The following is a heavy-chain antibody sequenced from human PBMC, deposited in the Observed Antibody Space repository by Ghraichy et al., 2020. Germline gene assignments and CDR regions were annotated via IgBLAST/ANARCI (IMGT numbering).Heavy chain of an antibody. D-gene: IGHD3-3*01. CDR1: GGSISSYY. Sequence: SETLSLTCTVSGGSISSYYWSWIRQPPGKGLEWIGYIYYSGSTNYNPSLKSRVTISVDTSKNQFSLKLSSVTAADTAVYYCASSPYHDFWSDRAYAFDIWGQGTMVTVSS. CDR2: IYYSGST. V-gene: IGHV4-59*01. CDR3: ASSPYHDFWSDRAYAFDI. J-gene: IGHJ3*02.